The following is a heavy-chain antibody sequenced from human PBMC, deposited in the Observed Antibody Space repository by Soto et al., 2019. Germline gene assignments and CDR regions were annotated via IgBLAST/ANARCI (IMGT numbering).Heavy chain of an antibody. Sequence: SVKVSCKASGYTFTGYYMHWVRQAPGQGLEWMGGIIPIFGTANYAQKFQGRVTITADESTSTAYMELSSLRSEDTAVYYCARGTYYYDSSGYYYSSSGMDVWGQGTTVTVSS. CDR1: GYTFTGYY. D-gene: IGHD3-22*01. J-gene: IGHJ6*02. CDR3: ARGTYYYDSSGYYYSSSGMDV. CDR2: IIPIFGTA. V-gene: IGHV1-69*13.